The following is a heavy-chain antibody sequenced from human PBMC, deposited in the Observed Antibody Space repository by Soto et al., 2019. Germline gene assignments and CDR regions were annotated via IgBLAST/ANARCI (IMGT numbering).Heavy chain of an antibody. J-gene: IGHJ6*02. Sequence: EVQRLESGGGLVQPGGSLRLSCAASGFTFSSYAMSWFRQAPGKGLEWVSAISGSGGSTYYADSVKGRFTISRDNSKNTLYLQMNSLRAEDTAVYYCARYQLKGMDVWGQGTTVTVSS. CDR3: ARYQLKGMDV. CDR1: GFTFSSYA. V-gene: IGHV3-23*01. CDR2: ISGSGGST. D-gene: IGHD2-2*01.